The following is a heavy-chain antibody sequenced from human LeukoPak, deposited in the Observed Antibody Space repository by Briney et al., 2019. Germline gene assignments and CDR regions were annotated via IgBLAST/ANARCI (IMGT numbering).Heavy chain of an antibody. D-gene: IGHD3-10*01. J-gene: IGHJ4*02. V-gene: IGHV3-23*01. CDR2: ISGSGGST. CDR3: SKRSLNYYGSGPLDY. CDR1: GFTFSTYA. Sequence: GGSLRLSCAASGFTFSTYAMSWVRQAPGKGLEWVSGISGSGGSTDYADSVKGRFTISRDNSKNTLYLQMNSLRAEDTAVNFCSKRSLNYYGSGPLDYWGQGTLVTVSS.